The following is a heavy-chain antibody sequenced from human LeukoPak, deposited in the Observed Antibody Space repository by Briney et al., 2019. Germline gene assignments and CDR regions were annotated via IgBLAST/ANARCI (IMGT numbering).Heavy chain of an antibody. D-gene: IGHD1-26*01. J-gene: IGHJ3*02. CDR3: ARGLSGGSWRFPTGGHDAFDI. CDR2: MNPNSGNT. Sequence: ASVKVSCKSSGYTFTSYDINWVRQATGQGLEWMGWMNPNSGNTGYAQKFQGRVTITRNTSISTAYMELSSLRSEDTAVYYCARGLSGGSWRFPTGGHDAFDIWGQGTMVTVSS. V-gene: IGHV1-8*03. CDR1: GYTFTSYD.